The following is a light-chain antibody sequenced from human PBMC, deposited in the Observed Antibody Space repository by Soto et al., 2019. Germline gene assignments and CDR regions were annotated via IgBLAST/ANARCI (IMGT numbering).Light chain of an antibody. V-gene: IGKV3-15*01. CDR3: QQSNDWPLT. J-gene: IGKJ4*01. Sequence: DILMTQSPASLSVSPGERATLSCRASQSVTTNVAWYQQKSGQPPRLLIYGASTRATGIPARFSGSGSGTDFTLTISNLQSEDFAVYYCQQSNDWPLTFGGGTKVEIK. CDR1: QSVTTN. CDR2: GAS.